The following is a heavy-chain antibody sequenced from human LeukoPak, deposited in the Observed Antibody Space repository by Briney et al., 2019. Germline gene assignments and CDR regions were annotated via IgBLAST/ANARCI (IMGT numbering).Heavy chain of an antibody. D-gene: IGHD1-7*01. V-gene: IGHV3-30*18. CDR1: GFTFSSYG. J-gene: IGHJ4*02. CDR3: AKGRTGTTDY. CDR2: ISYDGSNK. Sequence: GGSLRLSCAASGFTFSSYGMHWVRQAPGKGLEWVAVISYDGSNKHYTDSVKGRFTISRDNSKNTLYLQMNSLRAEDTAVYYCAKGRTGTTDYWGQGTLITVSS.